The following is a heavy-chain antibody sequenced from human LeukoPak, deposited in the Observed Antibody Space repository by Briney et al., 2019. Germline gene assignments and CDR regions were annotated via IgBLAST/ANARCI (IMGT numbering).Heavy chain of an antibody. D-gene: IGHD2-8*01. V-gene: IGHV3-33*01. Sequence: GGSLRLSCAASGFTFSGYGMHWVRQAPGKGLEWVAVIWFDGSNAYYLDSVKGRFTISRDNSKNMVYLQMNSLRVEDTAVYYCAREQWAEDDALDIWGLGTMVTVSS. J-gene: IGHJ3*02. CDR3: AREQWAEDDALDI. CDR2: IWFDGSNA. CDR1: GFTFSGYG.